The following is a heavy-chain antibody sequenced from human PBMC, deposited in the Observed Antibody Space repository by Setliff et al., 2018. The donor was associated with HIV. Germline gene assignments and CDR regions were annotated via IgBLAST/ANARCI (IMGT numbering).Heavy chain of an antibody. J-gene: IGHJ4*02. Sequence: SETLSLTCTVSGDFSNIQWWTWMRQSPGLGLQWIGSIHHSGSTYYDPSLKNRVTLSVDTSNNQVSLTLTSVTAADTAVYYCADEDGGFDYWGQGTLVTVSS. V-gene: IGHV4-59*11. D-gene: IGHD3-16*01. CDR3: ADEDGGFDY. CDR2: IHHSGST. CDR1: GDFSNIQW.